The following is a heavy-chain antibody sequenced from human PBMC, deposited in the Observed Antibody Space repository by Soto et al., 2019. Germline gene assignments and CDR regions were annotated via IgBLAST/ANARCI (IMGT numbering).Heavy chain of an antibody. CDR1: GYSFTSYW. V-gene: IGHV5-51*01. D-gene: IGHD3-3*01. CDR2: IYPGDSDT. J-gene: IGHJ6*02. CDR3: ARHYSTYYDFWSGYYIPYYYYYGMDV. Sequence: GESLKISCKGSGYSFTSYWIGWVRQMPGKGLEWMGIIYPGDSDTRYSPSFQGQVTISADKSISTAYLQWSSLKALDTAMYYCARHYSTYYDFWSGYYIPYYYYYGMDVWGQGTTVTVSS.